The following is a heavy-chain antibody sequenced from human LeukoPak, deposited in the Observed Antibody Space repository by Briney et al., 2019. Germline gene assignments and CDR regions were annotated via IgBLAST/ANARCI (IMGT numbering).Heavy chain of an antibody. J-gene: IGHJ4*02. CDR2: ISAYNGNT. CDR3: SSSSGY. CDR1: GYTLTELS. Sequence: ASVKVSCKVSGYTLTELSMHWVRQAPGQGLEWMGWISAYNGNTNYAQKLQGRVTMTTDTSTSTAYMELRSLRSDDTAVYYCSSSSGYWGQGTLVTVSS. V-gene: IGHV1-18*01. D-gene: IGHD6-6*01.